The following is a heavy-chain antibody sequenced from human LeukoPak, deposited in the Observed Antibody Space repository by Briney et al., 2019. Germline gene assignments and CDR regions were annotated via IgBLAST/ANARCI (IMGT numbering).Heavy chain of an antibody. J-gene: IGHJ4*02. Sequence: PGGSLRLSCTASGFTFGDYAMSWFRQAPGKGLEWVGFIRSKAYGGTTEYAASVKGRFTISRDDSKSIAYLQMNSLKTEDTAVYYCTPKYSIAAAGTRDYWGQGTLVTVSS. V-gene: IGHV3-49*03. CDR2: IRSKAYGGTT. D-gene: IGHD6-13*01. CDR3: TPKYSIAAAGTRDY. CDR1: GFTFGDYA.